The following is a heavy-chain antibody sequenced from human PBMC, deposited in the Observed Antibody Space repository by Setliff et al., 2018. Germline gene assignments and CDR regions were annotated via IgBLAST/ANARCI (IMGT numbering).Heavy chain of an antibody. D-gene: IGHD3-3*01. CDR2: ISSSSSTI. V-gene: IGHV3-48*01. CDR3: ARDAKTYYDFWSGSYFLRYFDY. J-gene: IGHJ4*02. CDR1: GFTLSSYA. Sequence: GGSLRLSCAASGFTLSSYAMSWVRQAPGKGLEWVSYISSSSSTIYYADSVKGRFTISRDNAKNSLYLQMNSLRAEDTAVYYCARDAKTYYDFWSGSYFLRYFDYWGQGTLVTVPS.